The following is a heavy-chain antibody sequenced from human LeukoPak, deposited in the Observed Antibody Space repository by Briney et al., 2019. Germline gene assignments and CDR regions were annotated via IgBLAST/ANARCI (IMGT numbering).Heavy chain of an antibody. CDR3: AREWLLASIDY. V-gene: IGHV4-30-4*08. CDR2: IYYSGST. D-gene: IGHD3-22*01. J-gene: IGHJ4*02. Sequence: PSETLSLTCTVSGGSISSGDYYWSWISQAPGKGLEWIGYIYYSGSTYYNPSLKSRVTISVDTSKNQFSLKLSSVTAADTAVYYCAREWLLASIDYWGQGTLVTVSS. CDR1: GGSISSGDYY.